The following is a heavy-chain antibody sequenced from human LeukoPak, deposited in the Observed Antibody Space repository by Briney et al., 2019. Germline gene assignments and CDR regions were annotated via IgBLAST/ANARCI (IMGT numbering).Heavy chain of an antibody. CDR3: ARVVATSIAAPADY. Sequence: SVKVSCKASGGTFSSYAISWVRQAPGQGLEWMGGIIPIFGTANYAQKFQGRVTITTDESTSTAYMELRSLRSDDTAVYYCARVVATSIAAPADYWGQGTLVTVSS. V-gene: IGHV1-69*05. CDR1: GGTFSSYA. CDR2: IIPIFGTA. J-gene: IGHJ4*02. D-gene: IGHD6-6*01.